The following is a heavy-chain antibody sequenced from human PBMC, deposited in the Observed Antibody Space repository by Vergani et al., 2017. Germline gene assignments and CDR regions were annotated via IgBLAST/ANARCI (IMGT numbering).Heavy chain of an antibody. Sequence: QVQLVESGGGVVQPGTSLRLSCVVSGFALNRHAMYWVRQAQGKGLEWVVGISFDGTNEYYPDLVKGRFTISRDIAKNTLYLQVRSLRLEDTGVYHCVSDRCLCDGGRCYTEAWDYWGQGTPVTVSS. J-gene: IGHJ4*02. D-gene: IGHD2-2*02. CDR2: ISFDGTNE. CDR1: GFALNRHA. V-gene: IGHV3-30-3*01. CDR3: VSDRCLCDGGRCYTEAWDY.